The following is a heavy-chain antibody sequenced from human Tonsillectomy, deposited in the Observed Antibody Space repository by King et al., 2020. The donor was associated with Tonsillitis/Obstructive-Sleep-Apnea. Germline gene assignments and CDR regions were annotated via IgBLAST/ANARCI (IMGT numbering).Heavy chain of an antibody. CDR3: AKRRGYSYGYYFDY. D-gene: IGHD5-18*01. CDR1: GGSISSYY. CDR2: IYYSGST. Sequence: VQLQESGPGLVKPSETLSLTCTVSGGSISSYYWSWIRQPPGKGLEWIAYIYYSGSTNYNPSLTSRVTISVDTSKNQFSLKLSSVTAADTAVYYCAKRRGYSYGYYFDYWGQGILVTVSS. J-gene: IGHJ4*02. V-gene: IGHV4-59*01.